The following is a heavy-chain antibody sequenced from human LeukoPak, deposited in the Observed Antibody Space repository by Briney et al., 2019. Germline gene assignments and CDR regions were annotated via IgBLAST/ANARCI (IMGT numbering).Heavy chain of an antibody. D-gene: IGHD2/OR15-2a*01. CDR3: ASCLFDYYYFAQ. CDR2: IYRSGTT. J-gene: IGHJ4*02. V-gene: IGHV4-4*02. CDR1: GDSITSHNW. Sequence: SGTLSLTCSVSGDSITSHNWWSWVRQSPGRGLEWIGEIYRSGTTNYSPSLKSRVTISVDKSKNQLSLQLTSVTAADTAVYFCASCLFDYYYFAQWGQGTLVTVSS.